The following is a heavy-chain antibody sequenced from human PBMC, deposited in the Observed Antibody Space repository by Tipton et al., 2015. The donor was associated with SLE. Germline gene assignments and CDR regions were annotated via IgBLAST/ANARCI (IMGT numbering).Heavy chain of an antibody. J-gene: IGHJ6*03. CDR2: INHSGST. D-gene: IGHD3/OR15-3a*01. CDR3: ARAPGLERDSSYYYYMYV. Sequence: TLSLTCTVSGGSISGYYWNWIRQPPGKGLEWIGEINHSGSTNYNPSLKSRVTISVDTSKNQFSLKLSSVTAADTAVYYCARAPGLERDSSYYYYMYVWGKGTTVTVSS. CDR1: GGSISGYY. V-gene: IGHV4-34*01.